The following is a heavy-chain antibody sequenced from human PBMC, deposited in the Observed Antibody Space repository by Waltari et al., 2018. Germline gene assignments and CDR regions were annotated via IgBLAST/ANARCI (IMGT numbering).Heavy chain of an antibody. CDR3: ARGNLPSSWYDWHDWGIVY. Sequence: EVQLVESGGGLIQPGGSLRLSCAASGFTVSSNYLSWVRLAPGKGLEWVSVIYSGGSTYYADSVKGRFTISRDNSKNTLYLQMNSLRAEDTAVYYCARGNLPSSWYDWHDWGIVYWGQGTLVTVSS. CDR1: GFTVSSNY. V-gene: IGHV3-53*01. CDR2: IYSGGST. D-gene: IGHD6-13*01. J-gene: IGHJ4*02.